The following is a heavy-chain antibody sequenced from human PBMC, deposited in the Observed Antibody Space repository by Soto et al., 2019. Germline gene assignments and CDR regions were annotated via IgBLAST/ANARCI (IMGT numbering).Heavy chain of an antibody. V-gene: IGHV4-39*01. CDR1: GGSISSSSYY. Sequence: SETLSLTCNVSGGSISSSSYYWGWIRQPPGKGLEWIGHIFHTGSTYYNPSLKSRVTISVDTSKNQFSLKLSSVTATDTAVYYCARRRIVVTTNFDYWGQGTLVT. CDR3: ARRRIVVTTNFDY. D-gene: IGHD1-26*01. J-gene: IGHJ4*02. CDR2: IFHTGST.